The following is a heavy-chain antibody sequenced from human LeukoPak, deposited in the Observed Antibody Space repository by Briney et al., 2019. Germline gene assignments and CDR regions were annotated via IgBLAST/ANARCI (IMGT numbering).Heavy chain of an antibody. CDR3: ARITIFWKYYMDV. CDR2: ISSSSSYI. CDR1: GFTFSSYS. J-gene: IGHJ6*03. D-gene: IGHD3-9*01. V-gene: IGHV3-21*01. Sequence: SGGSLRLSCAASGFTFSSYSMNWVRQAPGKGLEWVSSISSSSSYIYYADSVKGRFTISRDNAKNSLYLQMNSLRAEDTAVYYCARITIFWKYYMDVWGKGTTVTISS.